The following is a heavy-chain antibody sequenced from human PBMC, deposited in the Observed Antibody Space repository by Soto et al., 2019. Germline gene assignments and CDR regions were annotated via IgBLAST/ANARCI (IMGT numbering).Heavy chain of an antibody. V-gene: IGHV1-2*04. J-gene: IGHJ6*02. CDR2: INPNSGGT. D-gene: IGHD6-13*01. CDR3: ARSVGAAAGIFPKDA. CDR1: GYTFTGYY. Sequence: ASVKVSCKASGYTFTGYYMHWVRQAPGQGLEWMGWINPNSGGTNYAQKFQGWVTMTRATSISTAYMELSRLRSDDTAVYYCARSVGAAAGIFPKDACGQGTTVTVSS.